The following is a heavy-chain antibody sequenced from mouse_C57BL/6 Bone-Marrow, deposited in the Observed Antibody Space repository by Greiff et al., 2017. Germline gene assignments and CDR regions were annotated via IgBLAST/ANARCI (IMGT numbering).Heavy chain of an antibody. D-gene: IGHD2-3*01. Sequence: QVQLQQSGAELVRPGASVTLSCKASGYTFTDYEMHWVKQTPVHGLEWIGAIDPDTGGTAYNQKFKGKAILTADKSSSTAYMELRSLTSAYAAVYYCTRDGRYFDYCGQGTTLTVSS. CDR2: IDPDTGGT. V-gene: IGHV1-15*01. CDR1: GYTFTDYE. CDR3: TRDGRYFDY. J-gene: IGHJ2*01.